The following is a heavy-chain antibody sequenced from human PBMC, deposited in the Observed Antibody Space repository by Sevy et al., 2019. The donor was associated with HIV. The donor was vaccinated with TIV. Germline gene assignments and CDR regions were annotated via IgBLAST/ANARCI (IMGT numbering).Heavy chain of an antibody. CDR1: GFTFSSYS. Sequence: GGSLRLSCAASGFTFSSYSMNWVRQAPGKGLEWVSSISSSSSYIYYADSVKGRFTISRDNAKNSLYLQMNSLRAEDTAVYYCARVQLERNYYGMDVWGQGTTVTVSS. CDR3: ARVQLERNYYGMDV. D-gene: IGHD1-1*01. V-gene: IGHV3-21*01. CDR2: ISSSSSYI. J-gene: IGHJ6*02.